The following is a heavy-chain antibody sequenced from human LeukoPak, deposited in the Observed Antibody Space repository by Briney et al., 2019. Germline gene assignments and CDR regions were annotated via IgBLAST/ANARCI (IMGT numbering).Heavy chain of an antibody. CDR2: INAGNGNT. Sequence: ASVKVSCKASGYTFTSYAMHWVRQAPGQRLEWMGWINAGNGNTKYSQEFQGRVTITRDTSASTAYMELSSLRSEDMAAYYCARGPSIAAAGLIDYWGQGTLVTVSS. D-gene: IGHD6-13*01. J-gene: IGHJ4*02. V-gene: IGHV1-3*03. CDR3: ARGPSIAAAGLIDY. CDR1: GYTFTSYA.